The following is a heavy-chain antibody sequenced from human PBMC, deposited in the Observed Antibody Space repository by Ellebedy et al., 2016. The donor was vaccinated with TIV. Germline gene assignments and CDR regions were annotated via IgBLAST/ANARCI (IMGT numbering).Heavy chain of an antibody. D-gene: IGHD6-19*01. CDR2: IWSDGSNT. CDR3: AREVSSGWYYFDN. V-gene: IGHV3-33*08. J-gene: IGHJ4*02. CDR1: GFIFDDYD. Sequence: GESLKISXAASGFIFDDYDMSWVRQAPGKGLEWVASIWSDGSNTYYPDSVKGRFTISRDNSKNTLYLQMNSLRAEDTAVYYCAREVSSGWYYFDNWGQGTLVTVSS.